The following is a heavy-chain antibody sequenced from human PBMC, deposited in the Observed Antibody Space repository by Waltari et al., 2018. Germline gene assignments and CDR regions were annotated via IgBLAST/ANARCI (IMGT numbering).Heavy chain of an antibody. V-gene: IGHV1-2*04. CDR1: GYTFTGYY. J-gene: IGHJ5*02. D-gene: IGHD3-10*01. Sequence: QVQLVQSGAEVKKPGASVKVSCKASGYTFTGYYMPWVRPAPGHGLEWMGWINPNSGGTNYAQKFQGWVTMTRDTSISTAYMELSRLRSEDTAVYYCGRANYYGSGSYRRNWFDPWGQGTLVTVSS. CDR2: INPNSGGT. CDR3: GRANYYGSGSYRRNWFDP.